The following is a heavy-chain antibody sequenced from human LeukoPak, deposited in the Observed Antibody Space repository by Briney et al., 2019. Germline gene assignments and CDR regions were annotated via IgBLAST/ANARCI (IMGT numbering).Heavy chain of an antibody. V-gene: IGHV3-48*03. CDR1: GFAFSSYE. CDR2: ISSSGSTI. J-gene: IGHJ6*04. CDR3: AELGITMIGGV. Sequence: GGSLRLSCAASGFAFSSYEMNWVRQAPGKGLEWVSYISSSGSTIYYAVSVKGRFTISRDNAKNSLYLQMNSLRAEDTAVYYCAELGITMIGGVWGKGTTVTISS. D-gene: IGHD3-10*02.